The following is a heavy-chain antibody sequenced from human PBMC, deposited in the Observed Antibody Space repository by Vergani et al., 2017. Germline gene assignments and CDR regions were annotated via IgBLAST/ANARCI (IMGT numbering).Heavy chain of an antibody. J-gene: IGHJ5*01. CDR3: ARWGNEKRLDS. Sequence: QVQLVESEGGVVQPGRSLTLSCVASGFTFSSHGMHWVRQAPGKGLEWVAVIWYDGSNKYYGDSVKGRFTISRDNSKNTLYLQMNSLRVEDTAVYDCARWGNEKRLDSWGQGTLVTVSS. D-gene: IGHD1-1*01. CDR2: IWYDGSNK. V-gene: IGHV3-33*01. CDR1: GFTFSSHG.